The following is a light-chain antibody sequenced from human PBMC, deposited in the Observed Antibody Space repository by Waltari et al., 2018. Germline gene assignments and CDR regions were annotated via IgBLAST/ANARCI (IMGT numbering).Light chain of an antibody. CDR2: KVS. J-gene: IGKJ1*01. Sequence: DVVMTQSPLSLPVTLGQPASISCKSSQSLVHSDGKTYLNWFQQRPGQSPRRLIYKVSNRDSGVPDRFSCSGSGTDFTLKISRVEAEDVGVYYCMQGTHWPPWTFGQGTKVEIK. V-gene: IGKV2-30*02. CDR1: QSLVHSDGKTY. CDR3: MQGTHWPPWT.